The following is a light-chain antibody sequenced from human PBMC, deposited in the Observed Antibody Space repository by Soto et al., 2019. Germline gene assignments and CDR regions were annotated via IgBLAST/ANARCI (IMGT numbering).Light chain of an antibody. Sequence: QSALTQPASVSASPGQSITISCTGSDSDAGSYDLVSWYQQHPGKAPKLLIYEVTKRPSGVSNRFSGSKSDNTASLTISGLQAEDEADYYCSSYAGSSHYVFGTGTKLTVL. J-gene: IGLJ1*01. CDR3: SSYAGSSHYV. CDR2: EVT. V-gene: IGLV2-23*02. CDR1: DSDAGSYDL.